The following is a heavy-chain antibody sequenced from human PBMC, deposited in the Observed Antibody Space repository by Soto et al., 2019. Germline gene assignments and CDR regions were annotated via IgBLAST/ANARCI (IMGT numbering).Heavy chain of an antibody. D-gene: IGHD3-3*01. V-gene: IGHV3-15*01. J-gene: IGHJ4*02. CDR3: TTGYYDYHVDF. CDR1: GFTFSNAW. CDR2: IKSKTDGGTT. Sequence: GGSLRLSCAASGFTFSNAWMSWVRQAPGKWLEWVARIKSKTDGGTTDYAAPVRVRLTISRADSKNTLYLQMNSLKTAETAVCYWTTGYYDYHVDFWGQGXLVTVSS.